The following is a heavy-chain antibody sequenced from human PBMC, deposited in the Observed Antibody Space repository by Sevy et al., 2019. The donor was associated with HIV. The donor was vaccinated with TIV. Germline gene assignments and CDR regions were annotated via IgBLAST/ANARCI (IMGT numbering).Heavy chain of an antibody. J-gene: IGHJ4*02. CDR3: ATAPGYYDSAPFDY. CDR2: IKIKIDGETT. CDR1: GFTFNNAW. Sequence: GGSLRLSCAVSGFTFNNAWMNWVRQAPGTGLQWVGLIKIKIDGETTDYAAPVKGRFTISRDDSKNTLYLQMNSLKIEDTAVYYCATAPGYYDSAPFDYWGPGTLVTVSS. V-gene: IGHV3-15*01. D-gene: IGHD3-22*01.